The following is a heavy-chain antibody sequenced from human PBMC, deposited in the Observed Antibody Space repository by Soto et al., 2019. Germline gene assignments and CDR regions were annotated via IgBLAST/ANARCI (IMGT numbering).Heavy chain of an antibody. CDR3: ARSPPTSNDFWSGYPSYP. V-gene: IGHV1-18*01. CDR2: ISAYNGNT. Sequence: ASVKVSCKASGYTFTSYGISWVRQAPGQGLEWMGWISAYNGNTNYAQKPQGRVTMTTDTSTSTAYMELRSLRSDDTAVYYCARSPPTSNDFWSGYPSYPWGQGTLVTVSS. D-gene: IGHD3-3*01. CDR1: GYTFTSYG. J-gene: IGHJ5*02.